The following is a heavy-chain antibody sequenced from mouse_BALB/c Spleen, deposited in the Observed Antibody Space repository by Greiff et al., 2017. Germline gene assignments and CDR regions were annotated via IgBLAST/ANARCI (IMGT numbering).Heavy chain of an antibody. D-gene: IGHD4-1*01. V-gene: IGHV5-17*02. CDR2: ISSGSSTI. J-gene: IGHJ2*01. CDR1: GFTFSSFG. Sequence: EVQLVESGGGLVQPGGSRKLSCAASGFTFSSFGMHWVRQAPEKGLEWVAYISSGSSTIYYADTVKGRFTISRDNPKNTLFLQMTSLRSEDTAMYYCARDWDVVYFDYWGQGTTLTVSS. CDR3: ARDWDVVYFDY.